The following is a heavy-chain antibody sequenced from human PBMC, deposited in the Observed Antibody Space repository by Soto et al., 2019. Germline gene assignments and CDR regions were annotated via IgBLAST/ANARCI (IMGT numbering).Heavy chain of an antibody. D-gene: IGHD3-9*01. J-gene: IGHJ4*02. CDR3: ARGVRYDILTGYYKNNYFDY. CDR1: GGSISSGDYY. V-gene: IGHV4-30-4*01. CDR2: IYYSGST. Sequence: PSETLSLTCTFSGGSISSGDYYLSWIRQPPGKGLEWIGYIYYSGSTYYNPSLKSRVTISVDTSKNQFSLKLSSVTAADTAVYYCARGVRYDILTGYYKNNYFDYWGQGTLVTVSS.